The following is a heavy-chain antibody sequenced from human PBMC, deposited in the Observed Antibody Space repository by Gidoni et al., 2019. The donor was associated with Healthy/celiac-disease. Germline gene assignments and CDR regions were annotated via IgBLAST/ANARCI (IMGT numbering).Heavy chain of an antibody. CDR1: GGSISSGGYY. D-gene: IGHD3-9*01. J-gene: IGHJ3*02. V-gene: IGHV4-31*03. Sequence: QVQLQESGPGLVKPSQTLSLTCTVSGGSISSGGYYWSWIRQHPGKGLEWIGYIYYSGSTYYNPSLKSRVTISVDTSKNQFSLKLSSVTAADTAVYYCARDLSKTDILTGYSSPDAFDIWGQGTMVTVSS. CDR2: IYYSGST. CDR3: ARDLSKTDILTGYSSPDAFDI.